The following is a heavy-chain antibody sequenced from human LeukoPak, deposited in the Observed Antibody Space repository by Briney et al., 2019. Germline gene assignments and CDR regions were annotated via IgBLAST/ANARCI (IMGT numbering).Heavy chain of an antibody. CDR1: GFTFGTSW. D-gene: IGHD2-2*01. J-gene: IGHJ3*02. Sequence: GGSLRLSCAASGFTFGTSWMSWVRQAPGKGLEWLANIYVDGIEKYYVDSVKGRFTISRDNAKNSLHLQMDSLRVEDTAVYYCARTVVEVRAASDVFDIWGQGTMVTVSS. CDR3: ARTVVEVRAASDVFDI. CDR2: IYVDGIEK. V-gene: IGHV3-7*01.